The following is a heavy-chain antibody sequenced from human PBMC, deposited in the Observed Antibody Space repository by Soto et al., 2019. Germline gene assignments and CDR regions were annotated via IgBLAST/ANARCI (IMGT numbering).Heavy chain of an antibody. D-gene: IGHD6-19*01. CDR2: IYWDDDK. V-gene: IGHV2-5*02. Sequence: QITLKESGPTLVKPTQTLTLTCTFSGFSLSSTRVAVGWIRQPPGKALEWLALIYWDDDKRYSPFLKSRLTITKDNSKHQVVLTMTHMDPVDTATYYCAHSVVAGLGYYFDYWGQGTLVTVYS. CDR1: GFSLSSTRVA. J-gene: IGHJ4*02. CDR3: AHSVVAGLGYYFDY.